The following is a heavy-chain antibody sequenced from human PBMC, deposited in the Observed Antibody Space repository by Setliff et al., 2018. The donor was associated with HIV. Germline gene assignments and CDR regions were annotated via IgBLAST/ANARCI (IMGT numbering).Heavy chain of an antibody. Sequence: SETLSLTCSVSGGSFSGYYWSWIRQPPGKGLEWIGYIYIYNSGSTNYNPSLTSRVTISVDTSKNQFSLKLSSVTAADTAVYYCASGEYNYGYRFDYWGQGTLVTVSS. V-gene: IGHV4-59*01. CDR1: GGSFSGYY. D-gene: IGHD5-18*01. J-gene: IGHJ4*02. CDR3: ASGEYNYGYRFDY. CDR2: IYIYNSGST.